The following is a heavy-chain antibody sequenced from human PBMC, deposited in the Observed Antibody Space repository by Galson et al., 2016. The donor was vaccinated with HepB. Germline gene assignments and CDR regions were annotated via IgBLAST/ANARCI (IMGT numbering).Heavy chain of an antibody. V-gene: IGHV3-23*01. CDR2: ISASGGST. Sequence: SLRLSCAASGFSFTSSAMSWVRQAPGKGLEWVSAISASGGSTYYADSEKGRFTVSRDNYKNTLFLQMNSLRAEDTAVYYCAKATLVATITEFDYWGQGTLVTVSS. J-gene: IGHJ4*02. CDR3: AKATLVATITEFDY. CDR1: GFSFTSSA. D-gene: IGHD5-12*01.